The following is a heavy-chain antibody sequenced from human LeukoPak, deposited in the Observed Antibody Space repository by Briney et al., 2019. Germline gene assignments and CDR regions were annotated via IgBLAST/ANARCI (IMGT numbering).Heavy chain of an antibody. J-gene: IGHJ1*01. CDR2: ISYDGSNK. D-gene: IGHD1-26*01. CDR1: GFTFSSYG. V-gene: IGHV3-30*18. CDR3: AKAGESYIPEYFQH. Sequence: GRSLRLSCAASGFTFSSYGMHWVRQAPGKGLEWVAVISYDGSNKYYADSVKGRFTISRDNSKNTLYLQMNSLRAEDTAVYYCAKAGESYIPEYFQHWGQGTLVTVSS.